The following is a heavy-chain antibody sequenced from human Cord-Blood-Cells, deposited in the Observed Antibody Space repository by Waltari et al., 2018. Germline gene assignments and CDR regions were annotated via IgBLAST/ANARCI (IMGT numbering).Heavy chain of an antibody. CDR1: GGAISSYY. V-gene: IGHV4-59*01. D-gene: IGHD6-13*01. CDR3: ARDSFPGYSSSWYWDV. J-gene: IGHJ6*02. Sequence: QVQLQESGPGLVKPSETLSLTCTVSGGAISSYYWRWIRQPTGKGLEWIGYIYYSGSTNYNPSLKSRVTISVDTSKNQFSLKLSSVTAADTAVYYCARDSFPGYSSSWYWDVWGQGTTVTVSS. CDR2: IYYSGST.